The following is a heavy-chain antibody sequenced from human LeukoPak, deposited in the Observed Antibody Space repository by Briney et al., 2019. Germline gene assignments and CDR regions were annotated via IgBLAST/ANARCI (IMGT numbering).Heavy chain of an antibody. V-gene: IGHV3-23*01. Sequence: PGGSLRLPCAASGFTFTTYGMNWVRQAPGKGLEWISTISNSGSSTYYADSVKGRFTISRDNSKNTLYLQMNSLRVEDTAVYYCANIRGGWGQGTLVTVSS. D-gene: IGHD3-16*01. CDR1: GFTFTTYG. CDR3: ANIRGG. CDR2: ISNSGSST. J-gene: IGHJ1*01.